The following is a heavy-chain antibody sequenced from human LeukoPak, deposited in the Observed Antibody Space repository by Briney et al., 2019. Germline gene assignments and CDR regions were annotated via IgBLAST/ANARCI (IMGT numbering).Heavy chain of an antibody. J-gene: IGHJ4*02. CDR3: ARHDCSSTSCYTSPFDY. D-gene: IGHD2-2*02. CDR2: IYHSGST. V-gene: IGHV4-59*08. CDR1: GGSISPYY. Sequence: PSETLSLTCTVSGGSISPYYWSWIRQPPGKGLEWIGSIYHSGSTYYNPSLKSRVTISVDTSKNQFSLKLSSVTAADTAVYYCARHDCSSTSCYTSPFDYWGQGTLVTVSS.